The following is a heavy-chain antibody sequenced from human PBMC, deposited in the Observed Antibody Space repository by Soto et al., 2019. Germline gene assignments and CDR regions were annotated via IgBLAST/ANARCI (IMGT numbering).Heavy chain of an antibody. CDR3: AREGGDSSSWSFLY. CDR1: GDSVSSNSAA. CDR2: TYYRSKWNN. J-gene: IGHJ4*02. V-gene: IGHV6-1*01. D-gene: IGHD6-13*01. Sequence: SQTLSLTCAISGDSVSSNSAAWNWVRQSPSRGLEWLGRTYYRSKWNNDYAVSVKRRITINPDTSKNQFSLQLNSVTPEDTAVYYCAREGGDSSSWSFLYRGQGALVTVST.